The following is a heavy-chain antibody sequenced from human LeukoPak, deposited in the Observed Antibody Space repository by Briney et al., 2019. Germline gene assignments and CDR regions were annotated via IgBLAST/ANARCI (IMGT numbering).Heavy chain of an antibody. CDR2: IFADDLT. D-gene: IGHD2/OR15-2a*01. V-gene: IGHV3-53*01. J-gene: IGHJ4*02. CDR3: ARGAMSTFARFDS. Sequence: GGSLRLSCVVSGFSVSDHYMSWVRQAPGKGLQWLSVIFADDLTYYEDSIKGRFTISRDRSQNTLYLQMKSLRAEDTAVYYCARGAMSTFARFDSWGQGTLVSVSS. CDR1: GFSVSDHY.